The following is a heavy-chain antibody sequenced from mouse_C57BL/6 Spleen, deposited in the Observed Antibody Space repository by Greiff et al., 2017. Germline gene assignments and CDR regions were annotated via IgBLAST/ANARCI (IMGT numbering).Heavy chain of an antibody. D-gene: IGHD2-2*01. J-gene: IGHJ4*01. CDR1: GYSFTGYF. CDR3: ARWGLRGAMDY. V-gene: IGHV1-20*01. Sequence: EVQLQQSGPELVKPGDSVKISCKASGYSFTGYFMNWVMQSHGKSLEWIGRINPYNGDTFYNQKFKGKATLTVDKSSSTAHMELRSLTSEDSAVYYCARWGLRGAMDYWGQGTSVTVSS. CDR2: INPYNGDT.